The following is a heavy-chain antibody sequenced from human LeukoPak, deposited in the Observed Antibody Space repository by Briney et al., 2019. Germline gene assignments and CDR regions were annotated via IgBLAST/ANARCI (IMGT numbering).Heavy chain of an antibody. D-gene: IGHD4-17*01. CDR3: ARDSSDYGDYHFDY. CDR1: GGSISSYY. Sequence: KPSETLSLTCTVSGGSISSYYWSWIRQPAGKGLEWIGRIYTSGSTNYNLSLKSRVTMSVDTSKNQFSLKLSSVTAADTAVYYCARDSSDYGDYHFDYWGQGTLVTVSS. CDR2: IYTSGST. J-gene: IGHJ4*02. V-gene: IGHV4-4*07.